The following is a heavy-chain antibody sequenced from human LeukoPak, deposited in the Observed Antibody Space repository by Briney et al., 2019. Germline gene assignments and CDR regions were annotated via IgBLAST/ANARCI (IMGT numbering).Heavy chain of an antibody. D-gene: IGHD4-11*01. V-gene: IGHV1-69*13. CDR2: IIPIFGTA. Sequence: GASVKVSCKASGGTFSSYAISWVRQAPGQGLEWMGGIIPIFGTANYAQKFQGRVTITADESTSTAYMELSSLRSEDTAVYYCARFDQQGERLHEYSKGPPPHNYYYYGMDVWGQGTTVTVSS. J-gene: IGHJ6*02. CDR3: ARFDQQGERLHEYSKGPPPHNYYYYGMDV. CDR1: GGTFSSYA.